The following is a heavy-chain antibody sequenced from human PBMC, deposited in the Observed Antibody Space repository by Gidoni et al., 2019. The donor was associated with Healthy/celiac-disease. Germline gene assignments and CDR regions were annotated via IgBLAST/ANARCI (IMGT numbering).Heavy chain of an antibody. CDR2: IWYDGSNK. Sequence: QVQLVESGGGVVQPGRSLRLSCAASGFIFCSYGMHWVRQAPGKGLEWVAVIWYDGSNKYYADSVKGRFPISRDNSKNTLYLQMNSLRAEDTAVYYCARDPLAYCGGDCYAEAFDIWGQGTMVTVSS. D-gene: IGHD2-21*02. J-gene: IGHJ3*02. CDR3: ARDPLAYCGGDCYAEAFDI. CDR1: GFIFCSYG. V-gene: IGHV3-33*01.